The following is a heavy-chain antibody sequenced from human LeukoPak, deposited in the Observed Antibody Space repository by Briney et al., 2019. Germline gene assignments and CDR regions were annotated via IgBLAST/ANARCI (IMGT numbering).Heavy chain of an antibody. J-gene: IGHJ4*02. CDR2: IYNSGST. D-gene: IGHD3-10*01. V-gene: IGHV4-59*01. CDR1: GDSISIFY. Sequence: SETLSLTCSVSGDSISIFYWSWIRQPPGKGLEWIGYIYNSGSTNYNPSLKSRVTISVDTSKNQFSLKLTSVTAADTAVYYCARDRELGYWGQGTLVTVSS. CDR3: ARDRELGY.